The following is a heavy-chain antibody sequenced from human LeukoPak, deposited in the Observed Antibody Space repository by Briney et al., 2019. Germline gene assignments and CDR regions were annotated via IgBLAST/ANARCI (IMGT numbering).Heavy chain of an antibody. CDR2: ISGSGGST. J-gene: IGHJ4*02. Sequence: EGSLRLSCAASGFTVSSNYMSWVRQAPGKGLEWVSAISGSGGSTYYADSVKGRFTISRDNSKNTLYLQMNSLRAEDTAVYYCAKGIAADYYFDYWGQGTLVTVSS. D-gene: IGHD6-13*01. CDR3: AKGIAADYYFDY. CDR1: GFTVSSNY. V-gene: IGHV3-23*01.